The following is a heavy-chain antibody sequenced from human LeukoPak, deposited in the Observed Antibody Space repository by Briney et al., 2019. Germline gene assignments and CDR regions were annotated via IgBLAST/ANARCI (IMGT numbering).Heavy chain of an antibody. CDR1: GGSISSYF. V-gene: IGHV4-59*08. CDR2: IYYSGST. CDR3: ASREAVTKRYYFDY. Sequence: SETLSLTCTISGGSISSYFWTWIRQPPGKGLEWIGYIYYSGSTNYNPSLKSRVTISLDTSKNQFSLKLSSVTAADTAVYYCASREAVTKRYYFDYWGQGTLVSVS. J-gene: IGHJ4*02. D-gene: IGHD2-8*01.